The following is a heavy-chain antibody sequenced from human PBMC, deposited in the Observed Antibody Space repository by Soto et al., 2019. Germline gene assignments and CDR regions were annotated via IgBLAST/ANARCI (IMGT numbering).Heavy chain of an antibody. V-gene: IGHV4-39*01. Sequence: QLQLQESGPGLVKPSETLSLTCTVSGGSISSSSYYWGWIRQPPGKGLEWIGSIYYSGSTYYNPSLKSRVTISVDTSKNQFSLKLSTVTAADTDVYYCARHRVRRGGSNWSPNRFDPWGQGTLVTVSS. D-gene: IGHD1-26*01. CDR2: IYYSGST. CDR3: ARHRVRRGGSNWSPNRFDP. J-gene: IGHJ5*02. CDR1: GGSISSSSYY.